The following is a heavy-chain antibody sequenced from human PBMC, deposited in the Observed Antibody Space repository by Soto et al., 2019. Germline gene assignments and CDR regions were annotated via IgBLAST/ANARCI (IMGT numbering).Heavy chain of an antibody. CDR1: GFTFSSYG. Sequence: QVQLAESGGGVVQPGRSLRLSCAASGFTFSSYGMHWVRQAPGKGLEWVAVISYDGSKKYYGYSVKGRFTIARDNSKKTLYLQMNSLIAADTAVYYCVKDQSLIQLWLEPEAFDIWGQGTMVTVSS. CDR2: ISYDGSKK. CDR3: VKDQSLIQLWLEPEAFDI. J-gene: IGHJ3*02. D-gene: IGHD5-18*01. V-gene: IGHV3-30*18.